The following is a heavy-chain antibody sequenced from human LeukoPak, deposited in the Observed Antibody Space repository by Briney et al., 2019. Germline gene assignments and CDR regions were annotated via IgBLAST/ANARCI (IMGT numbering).Heavy chain of an antibody. V-gene: IGHV4-59*01. D-gene: IGHD1-1*01. Sequence: KPSETLSLTCTVSGGSISSYYWSWIRQPPGKGLEWIGYIYYSGSTNYNPSLKSRVAISVDTSKNQFSLKLSSVTAADTAVYYCARVGRYSYVDYWGQGTLVTVSS. J-gene: IGHJ4*02. CDR3: ARVGRYSYVDY. CDR1: GGSISSYY. CDR2: IYYSGST.